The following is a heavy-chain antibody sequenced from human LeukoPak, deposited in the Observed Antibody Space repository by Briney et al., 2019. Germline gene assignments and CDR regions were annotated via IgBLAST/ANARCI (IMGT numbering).Heavy chain of an antibody. CDR1: GGSISSSSYY. CDR2: IYASGST. CDR3: ARGGGAYLRFDP. V-gene: IGHV4-61*02. J-gene: IGHJ5*01. Sequence: SETLSLTCTVSGGSISSSSYYWGWIRQPAGKGLEWIGRIYASGSTNYNPSLKSRVTMSVDTSKNQFSLKLSSVTAADTAVYYCARGGGAYLRFDPWGQGTLVTVSS. D-gene: IGHD2/OR15-2a*01.